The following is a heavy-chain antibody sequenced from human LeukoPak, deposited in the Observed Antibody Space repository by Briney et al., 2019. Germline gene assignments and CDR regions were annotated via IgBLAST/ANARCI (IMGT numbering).Heavy chain of an antibody. Sequence: SETLSLTCTVSGGSISSYYWSWIRQPPGKGLEWIGYIYYSGSTNYNPSLKSRVTISVDTSKNQSSLKLSSVTAADTAVYYCARLRRYYDSSGLFDYWGQGTLVTVSS. D-gene: IGHD3-22*01. CDR2: IYYSGST. CDR1: GGSISSYY. J-gene: IGHJ4*02. CDR3: ARLRRYYDSSGLFDY. V-gene: IGHV4-59*01.